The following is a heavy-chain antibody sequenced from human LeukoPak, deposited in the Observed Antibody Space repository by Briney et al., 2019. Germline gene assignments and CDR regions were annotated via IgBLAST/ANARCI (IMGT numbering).Heavy chain of an antibody. CDR3: AGGGYRLFDY. CDR2: ISSSGSTI. J-gene: IGHJ4*02. Sequence: GGSLRLSCAASGFTFSSYETNWVRQAPGKGLEWVSYISSSGSTIYYADSVKGRFTISRDNAKNSLYLQMNSLRAEDTAVYYCAGGGYRLFDYWGQGTLVTVSS. CDR1: GFTFSSYE. D-gene: IGHD5-18*01. V-gene: IGHV3-48*03.